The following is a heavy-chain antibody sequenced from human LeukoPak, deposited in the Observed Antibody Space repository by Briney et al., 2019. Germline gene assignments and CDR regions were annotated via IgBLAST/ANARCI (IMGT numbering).Heavy chain of an antibody. V-gene: IGHV3-23*01. D-gene: IGHD3-22*01. Sequence: GGSPRLSCAASGFTFSSYAMNWVRQAPGKGLEWVSTISGSGGSTYYADSVKGRFTISRDNSKNTLYLQMNSLRAEDTAVYYCARDLYRIVVVPHYFDYWGQGTLVTVSS. J-gene: IGHJ4*02. CDR2: ISGSGGST. CDR3: ARDLYRIVVVPHYFDY. CDR1: GFTFSSYA.